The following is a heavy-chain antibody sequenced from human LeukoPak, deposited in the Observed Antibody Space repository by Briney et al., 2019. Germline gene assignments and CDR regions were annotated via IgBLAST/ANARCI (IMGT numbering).Heavy chain of an antibody. Sequence: SETLSLTCTVSGGSISSGGYYWSWIRQHPGKGLEWIGYIYYSGSTYYNPSLKSRVTISVDTSKNQFSLKLSSVTAADTAVYYCARSGARSYLHWFDPWGQGTLVTVSS. CDR1: GGSISSGGYY. J-gene: IGHJ5*02. CDR2: IYYSGST. D-gene: IGHD1-26*01. CDR3: ARSGARSYLHWFDP. V-gene: IGHV4-31*03.